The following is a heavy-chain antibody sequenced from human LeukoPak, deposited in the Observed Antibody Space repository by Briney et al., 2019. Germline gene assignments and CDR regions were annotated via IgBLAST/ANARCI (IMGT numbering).Heavy chain of an antibody. CDR1: GYTFTGYY. Sequence: EASVKVSCKASGYTFTGYYMLWVRQAPGQGLEWMGWINPNSGGTNYAQKFQGRVTMTRDTSISTAYMELSRLRSDDTAVYYCASGYCSSTSCPNFDYWGQGTLVTVSS. CDR3: ASGYCSSTSCPNFDY. J-gene: IGHJ4*02. D-gene: IGHD2-2*01. V-gene: IGHV1-2*02. CDR2: INPNSGGT.